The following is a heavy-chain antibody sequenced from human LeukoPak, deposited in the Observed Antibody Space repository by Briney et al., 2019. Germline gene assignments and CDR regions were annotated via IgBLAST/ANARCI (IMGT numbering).Heavy chain of an antibody. CDR1: GFTFSNYG. CDR2: IWSDGSNK. J-gene: IGHJ4*02. V-gene: IGHV3-33*06. Sequence: GGSLRLSCAASGFTFSNYGMHWVRQAPGKGLEWVAVIWSDGSNKYYADSVKGRFTISRDNSKNTLYLQMNSLRAEDTAVYYCAKDLRPDRGSGKESDYWGQGTLVTVSS. CDR3: AKDLRPDRGSGKESDY. D-gene: IGHD3-10*01.